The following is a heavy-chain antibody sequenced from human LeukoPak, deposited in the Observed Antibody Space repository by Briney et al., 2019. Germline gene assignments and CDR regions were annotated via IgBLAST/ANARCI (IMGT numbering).Heavy chain of an antibody. D-gene: IGHD3-22*01. Sequence: ASVKVSCKVSGYTLTELSMHWVRQAPGKGLEWMGGFDPEDGETIYAQKFQGRVTMTEDTSTDTAYMELSSLRSEDTAVYYCATDLDYYDSSGYYHTFQHWGQGTLVTVSP. V-gene: IGHV1-24*01. CDR1: GYTLTELS. CDR3: ATDLDYYDSSGYYHTFQH. CDR2: FDPEDGET. J-gene: IGHJ1*01.